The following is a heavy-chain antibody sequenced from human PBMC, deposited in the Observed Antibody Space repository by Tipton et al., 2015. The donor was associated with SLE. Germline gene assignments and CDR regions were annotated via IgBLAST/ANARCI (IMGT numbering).Heavy chain of an antibody. CDR1: GYTFASYD. Sequence: QLVQSGAEVKKPGASVKVSCKASGYTFASYDINWVRQAPRQGLEWMGWMGPNSGNTGYAQKFQGRVTMTRNTSTTTAYMELSSLTSEDTAVYYCAITLLEYSSSFDPWGQGTLVTVSS. CDR3: AITLLEYSSSFDP. D-gene: IGHD6-6*01. V-gene: IGHV1-8*01. J-gene: IGHJ5*02. CDR2: MGPNSGNT.